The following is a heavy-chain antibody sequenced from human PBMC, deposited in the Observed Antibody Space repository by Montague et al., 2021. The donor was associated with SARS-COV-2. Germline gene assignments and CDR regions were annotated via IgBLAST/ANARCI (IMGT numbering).Heavy chain of an antibody. CDR1: GGSISSGTYY. V-gene: IGHV4-61*02. D-gene: IGHD3-16*02. J-gene: IGHJ5*02. Sequence: TLSLTCTVSGGSISSGTYYWSWVRQPAGKGLEWIGRADTSGITTYNPSLGSRITISIDTSANQFSLNLRSVTAADTAVYFCASEVEIGWLSSFDTWGQGTLVAVSS. CDR2: ADTSGIT. CDR3: ASEVEIGWLSSFDT.